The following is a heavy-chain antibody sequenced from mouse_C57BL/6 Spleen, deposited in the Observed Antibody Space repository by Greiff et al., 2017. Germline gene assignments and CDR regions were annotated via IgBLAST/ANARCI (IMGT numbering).Heavy chain of an antibody. CDR2: IYPGDGDT. V-gene: IGHV1-82*01. J-gene: IGHJ2*01. CDR3: AGVQGDY. CDR1: GYAFSSSG. Sequence: QVQLQQSGPELVKPGASVKISCKASGYAFSSSGMNWVKQRPGKGLEWIGRIYPGDGDTNYKGKVKGRATLTADKSSSTAYMQISSLTSEDAAVYFCAGVQGDYWGQGTTLTVSS.